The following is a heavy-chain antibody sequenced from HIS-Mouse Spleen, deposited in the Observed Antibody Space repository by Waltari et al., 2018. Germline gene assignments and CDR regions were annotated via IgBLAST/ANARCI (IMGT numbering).Heavy chain of an antibody. Sequence: QLQLQESGPGLAKPSEPRSLTFTVSGGSISSSSYYWGWIRQPPGKGLEWIGSIYYSGSTYYNPSLKSRVTISVDTSKNQFSLKLSSVTAADTAVYYCAREIPYSSSWYDWYFDLWGRGTLVTVSS. D-gene: IGHD6-13*01. CDR3: AREIPYSSSWYDWYFDL. CDR2: IYYSGST. CDR1: GGSISSSSYY. J-gene: IGHJ2*01. V-gene: IGHV4-39*07.